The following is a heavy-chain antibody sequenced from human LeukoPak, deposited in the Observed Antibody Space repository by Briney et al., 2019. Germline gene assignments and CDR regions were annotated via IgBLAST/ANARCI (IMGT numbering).Heavy chain of an antibody. J-gene: IGHJ4*02. D-gene: IGHD2-8*02. CDR2: IYDDGTT. CDR3: ARGGVSHY. Sequence: GGSLRLSCAVSGFTVSSAYMSWIRQAPGKGPAWVSVIYDDGTTYYADSLKGRFTISRDKSENPFFLQLHSVTAADTAMYYCARGGVSHYWGQGTLVTVSS. V-gene: IGHV3-66*01. CDR1: GFTVSSAY.